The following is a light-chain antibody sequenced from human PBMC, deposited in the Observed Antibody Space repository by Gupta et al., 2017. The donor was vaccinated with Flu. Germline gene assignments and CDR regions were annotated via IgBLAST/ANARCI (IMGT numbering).Light chain of an antibody. Sequence: EIVFTQSPGTLSLSPGERATLSCRASQSVSSSYLAWYQQKPGQAPRLLIYGASSRANGIPDRFSGSGYVKDFTLTSSRRESEDFAAYYGQQDGSSITFGGGTKVEIK. J-gene: IGKJ4*01. V-gene: IGKV3-20*01. CDR2: GAS. CDR1: QSVSSSY. CDR3: QQDGSSIT.